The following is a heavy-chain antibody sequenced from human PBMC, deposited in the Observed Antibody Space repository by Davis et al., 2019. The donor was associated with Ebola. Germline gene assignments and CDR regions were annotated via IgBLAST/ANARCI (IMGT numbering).Heavy chain of an antibody. CDR1: GFTFTNYA. J-gene: IGHJ4*02. V-gene: IGHV3-23*01. Sequence: PGGSLRLSCAASGFTFTNYAMSWVRQTPGKGLEWVSAISGSGDSTYYADSVKGRFTISRDNSKNTLFLQMHSLRADDTALYYCANEYYYESSGIDYWGQGTLVTVSS. CDR2: ISGSGDST. D-gene: IGHD3-22*01. CDR3: ANEYYYESSGIDY.